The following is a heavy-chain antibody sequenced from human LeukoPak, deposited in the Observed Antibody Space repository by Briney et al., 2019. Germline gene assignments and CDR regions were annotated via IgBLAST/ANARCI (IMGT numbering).Heavy chain of an antibody. V-gene: IGHV4-59*08. Sequence: SETLSLTCTVSSDSISDYYWGWIRQPPGKGLEWIGYISYSGGVTYNPSLKPPVTISLDTSRNQFSLKLSSVTAADTAIYYCARVHYSSGSLSSWFGPWGRGTLVTVSS. D-gene: IGHD3-10*01. CDR3: ARVHYSSGSLSSWFGP. CDR2: ISYSGGV. CDR1: SDSISDYY. J-gene: IGHJ5*02.